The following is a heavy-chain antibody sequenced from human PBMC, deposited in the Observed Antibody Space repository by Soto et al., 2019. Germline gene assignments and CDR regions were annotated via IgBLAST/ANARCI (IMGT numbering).Heavy chain of an antibody. D-gene: IGHD6-13*01. Sequence: QVQLVQSGAEVKKPGASVKVSCKASGYTFTGYYMHWVRQAPGQGLEWMGWINPNSGGTNYAQKFQGRVTMTRDTSISTAYMELRRLRSDDTAVYYCAREWQQLNYYYYYGMDVWGQGTTVTVSS. J-gene: IGHJ6*02. V-gene: IGHV1-2*02. CDR1: GYTFTGYY. CDR2: INPNSGGT. CDR3: AREWQQLNYYYYYGMDV.